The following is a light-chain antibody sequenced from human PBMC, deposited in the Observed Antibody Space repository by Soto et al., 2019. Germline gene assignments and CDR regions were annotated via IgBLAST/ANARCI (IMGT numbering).Light chain of an antibody. CDR2: EVS. V-gene: IGLV2-14*01. CDR1: SSDVGGYDY. CDR3: SSYTDSSHWV. Sequence: QSALTQPASVSRSPGQSITISCTGTSSDVGGYDYVSWYQQHPGKAPKLLIFEVSNRPSGVSNRFSGSKSGNTASLTISGLQAEDEADYYCSSYTDSSHWVFGGGTKVTVL. J-gene: IGLJ3*02.